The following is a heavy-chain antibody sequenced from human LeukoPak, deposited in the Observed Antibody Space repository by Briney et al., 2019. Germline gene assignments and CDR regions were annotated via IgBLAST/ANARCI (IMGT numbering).Heavy chain of an antibody. Sequence: GGSLRLSCAASGFTLSNYWMHWVRQAPGKGLVWVSRINADGSSASYADSVKGRFSISRDNAKNTLYLQMNSLRAEDTAMYYCARDYGRSRDYGMDVWGQGTTVTVSS. CDR2: INADGSSA. CDR3: ARDYGRSRDYGMDV. J-gene: IGHJ6*02. D-gene: IGHD3-10*01. V-gene: IGHV3-74*01. CDR1: GFTLSNYW.